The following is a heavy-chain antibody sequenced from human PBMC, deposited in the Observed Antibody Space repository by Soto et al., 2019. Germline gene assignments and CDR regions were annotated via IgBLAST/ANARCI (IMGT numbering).Heavy chain of an antibody. CDR3: ARADYYDSSGPYYGMDV. Sequence: PGGSLRLSCAASGFTFSSYGMHWVRQAPGKGLEWVAVIWYDGSNKYYADSVKGRFTISRDSSKNTLYLQMNSLRAEDTAAYYCARADYYDSSGPYYGMDVWGQGTTVTVSS. J-gene: IGHJ6*02. D-gene: IGHD3-22*01. CDR1: GFTFSSYG. V-gene: IGHV3-33*01. CDR2: IWYDGSNK.